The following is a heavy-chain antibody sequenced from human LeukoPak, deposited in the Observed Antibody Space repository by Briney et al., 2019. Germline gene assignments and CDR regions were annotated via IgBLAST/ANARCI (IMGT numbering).Heavy chain of an antibody. CDR3: ARAPERWYSYGSYTYHYMDV. CDR2: ISYSGST. CDR1: GGSISNYY. V-gene: IGHV4-59*01. J-gene: IGHJ6*03. Sequence: SETLSLTCSVSGGSISNYYWNWIRQPPGKGLEWIGSISYSGSTNYNPSLESRVTISVDTSKNQISLKVSSVTAADTAIYYCARAPERWYSYGSYTYHYMDVWGRGTTVTVSS. D-gene: IGHD3-10*01.